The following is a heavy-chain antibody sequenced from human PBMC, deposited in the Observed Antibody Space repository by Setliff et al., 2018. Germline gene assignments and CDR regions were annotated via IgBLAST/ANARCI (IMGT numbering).Heavy chain of an antibody. CDR1: GASLNSGTYY. J-gene: IGHJ3*02. V-gene: IGHV4-39*01. D-gene: IGHD2-15*01. CDR3: ARLPGYCNGGNCYGYYTFDI. CDR2: IYYRGIT. Sequence: SETLSLTCTVSGASLNSGTYYWGWIRQPPGKGLEWIGRIYYRGITYYSPSLKSRVIVSVDTSKNQFSLKLSSVTAADTAVYYCARLPGYCNGGNCYGYYTFDIWGQGTMVTVSS.